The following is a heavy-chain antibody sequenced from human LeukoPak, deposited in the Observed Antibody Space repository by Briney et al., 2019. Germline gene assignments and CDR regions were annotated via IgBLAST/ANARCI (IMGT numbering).Heavy chain of an antibody. Sequence: GGSLRPSCAASGFTFGSYSMNWVRQAPGKGLEWVSSISSSSSYIYYADSVKGRFTISRDNAKNSLYLQMNSLRAEDTAVYYCARAIEMATIDYWGQGTLVTVSS. V-gene: IGHV3-21*01. CDR3: ARAIEMATIDY. J-gene: IGHJ4*02. CDR2: ISSSSSYI. D-gene: IGHD5-24*01. CDR1: GFTFGSYS.